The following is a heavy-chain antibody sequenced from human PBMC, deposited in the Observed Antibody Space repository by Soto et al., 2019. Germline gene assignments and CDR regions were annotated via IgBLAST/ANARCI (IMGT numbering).Heavy chain of an antibody. CDR2: IGTLSDA. CDR1: GFIFSTFD. CDR3: ARGRSFSYDSTPPPKFDP. V-gene: IGHV3-13*01. D-gene: IGHD3-22*01. J-gene: IGHJ5*02. Sequence: GGSLRLSCAASGFIFSTFDIHWVRRAPGKGLEWVSGIGTLSDAVYAASVQGRFTISRQNDKNSVYLQMNSLRAGDTAVYYCARGRSFSYDSTPPPKFDPRGQGTLVTVSS.